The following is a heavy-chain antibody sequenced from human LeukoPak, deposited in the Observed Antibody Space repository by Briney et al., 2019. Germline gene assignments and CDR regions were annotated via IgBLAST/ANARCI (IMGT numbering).Heavy chain of an antibody. Sequence: PGGPLRLSCAASGFTFSSYAMHWVRQAPGKGLEWVAVISYDGSNKYYADSVKGRFTISRDNAKNSLYLQMNSLRDEDTAVYYCAKDFDRSYFRLLLPPPYFDYWGQGTLVTVSS. CDR1: GFTFSSYA. V-gene: IGHV3-30-3*01. J-gene: IGHJ4*02. CDR2: ISYDGSNK. CDR3: AKDFDRSYFRLLLPPPYFDY. D-gene: IGHD3-22*01.